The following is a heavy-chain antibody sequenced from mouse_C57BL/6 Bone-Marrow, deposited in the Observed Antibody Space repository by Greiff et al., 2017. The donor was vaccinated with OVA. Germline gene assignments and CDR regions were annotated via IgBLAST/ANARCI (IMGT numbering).Heavy chain of an antibody. J-gene: IGHJ4*01. CDR1: GFNIKDDY. V-gene: IGHV14-4*01. D-gene: IGHD1-2*01. CDR3: TTSFWGAMDY. Sequence: VQLKESGAELVRPGASVKLSCTASGFNIKDDYMHWVKQRPEQGLEWIGWIDPENGDTEYASKFQGKATITADTSSNTAYLQLSSLTSEDTAVYYCTTSFWGAMDYWGQGTSVTVSS. CDR2: IDPENGDT.